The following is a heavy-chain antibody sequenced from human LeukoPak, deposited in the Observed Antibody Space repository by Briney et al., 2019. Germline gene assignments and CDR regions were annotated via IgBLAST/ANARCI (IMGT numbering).Heavy chain of an antibody. J-gene: IGHJ4*02. Sequence: ASETLSLTCTVSGVSISNYYWTWIRQPAGKGLEWIGRIYTSGGTNYTPSLKSRVTMSVDTSTNQFSLKLSSVTAADTAMYYCARAAEYSSGWYLFDFWGQGILVTVSA. D-gene: IGHD6-19*01. CDR1: GVSISNYY. CDR2: IYTSGGT. V-gene: IGHV4-4*07. CDR3: ARAAEYSSGWYLFDF.